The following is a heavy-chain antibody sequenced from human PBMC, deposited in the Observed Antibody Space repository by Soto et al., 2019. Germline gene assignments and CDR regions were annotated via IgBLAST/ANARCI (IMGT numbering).Heavy chain of an antibody. V-gene: IGHV1-3*01. CDR3: VRRHVSATGIDWFDL. Sequence: QVQLVQSGTEVKKPGASVMVSCKASGYTFTSYGIHWVRQAPGQRLEWMGWINAANGDTKYSPKFQGRVTITRDTSASTAYMERSSLRSDDTAVYYCVRRHVSATGIDWFDLWGQGTLVTVSS. CDR1: GYTFTSYG. J-gene: IGHJ5*02. D-gene: IGHD6-13*01. CDR2: INAANGDT.